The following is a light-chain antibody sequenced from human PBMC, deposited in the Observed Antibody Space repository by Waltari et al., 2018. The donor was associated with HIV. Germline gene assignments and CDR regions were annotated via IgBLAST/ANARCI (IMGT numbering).Light chain of an antibody. CDR2: KDT. Sequence: SSELTQPPSVSVSPGQTARITCSGDALSKQYAYWYQQKPGQAPVVVIIKDTERPSGIPERFSGSSSGTTVTLTIRGVQAEDEADYYCQSSDNSEPMIFGGGTKLTVL. CDR3: QSSDNSEPMI. V-gene: IGLV3-25*03. J-gene: IGLJ2*01. CDR1: ALSKQY.